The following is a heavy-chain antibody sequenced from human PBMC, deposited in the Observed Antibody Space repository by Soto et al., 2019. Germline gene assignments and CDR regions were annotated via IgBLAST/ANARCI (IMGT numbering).Heavy chain of an antibody. CDR2: ISGSGYNT. D-gene: IGHD3-22*01. CDR1: GFTFSTYG. Sequence: EVQLLESGGTVVQPGGSLRLSCAASGFTFSTYGVSWVRQAPGKGLEWVSSISGSGYNTFYADSVKGRFTISRDNSNNTVHLLMNTLRADETALYYCVKQLLSLIVVADAFDIWAQGTMVTVSS. J-gene: IGHJ3*02. V-gene: IGHV3-23*01. CDR3: VKQLLSLIVVADAFDI.